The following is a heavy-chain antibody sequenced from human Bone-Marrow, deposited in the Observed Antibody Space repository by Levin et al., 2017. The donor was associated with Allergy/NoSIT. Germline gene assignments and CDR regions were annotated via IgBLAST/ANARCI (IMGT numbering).Heavy chain of an antibody. CDR3: ARDRDNHYFDY. J-gene: IGHJ4*02. CDR2: IWYDGSNK. Sequence: GGSLRLSCAASGLTFRNFGMHYVRQAPGKGLEWVALIWYDGSNKYYADSVKGRFTISRDNSKNTLYLQMNSLRAEDTAVYYCARDRDNHYFDYWGQGTLVTVSS. V-gene: IGHV3-33*01. D-gene: IGHD1-1*01. CDR1: GLTFRNFG.